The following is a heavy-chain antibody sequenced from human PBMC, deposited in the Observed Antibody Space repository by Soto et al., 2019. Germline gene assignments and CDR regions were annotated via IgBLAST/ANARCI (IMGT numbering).Heavy chain of an antibody. D-gene: IGHD6-6*01. CDR3: AGASPPVDC. CDR2: ISAYNGNT. J-gene: IGHJ4*02. Sequence: QVQLVQSGAEVKKPGASVKVSCKASGYTFTSYGISWVRQAPGQGLEWMGWISAYNGNTNYAQKLQGRVTMTTDTTTSTAYIDLRSVSFDDTVLYYGAGASPPVDCWGQGTLVTFSS. V-gene: IGHV1-18*01. CDR1: GYTFTSYG.